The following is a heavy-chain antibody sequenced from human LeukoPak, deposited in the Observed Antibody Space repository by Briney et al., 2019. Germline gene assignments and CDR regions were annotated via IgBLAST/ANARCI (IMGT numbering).Heavy chain of an antibody. CDR1: GFTFSSYS. Sequence: PGGSLRLSCTASGFTFSSYSMNWVRQAPGKGLEWVSYISSSGSTIYYADSVKGRFTISRDNAKNSLYLQMNSLRAENTAVYYCARDREDSSGTLDYWGQGTLVTVSS. D-gene: IGHD3-22*01. CDR2: ISSSGSTI. J-gene: IGHJ4*02. V-gene: IGHV3-48*04. CDR3: ARDREDSSGTLDY.